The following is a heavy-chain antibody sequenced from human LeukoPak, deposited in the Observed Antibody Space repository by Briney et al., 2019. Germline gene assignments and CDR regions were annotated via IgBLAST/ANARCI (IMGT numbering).Heavy chain of an antibody. V-gene: IGHV3-11*04. Sequence: GGSLRHSCAASGFTSSDYYRSWIRQAPGKGLEWVSYICSGGSTIYYADSVKGRFTISRDNAKNSLYLQMNSLRAEDTAVYYCARDTYYYDSSGYYYPGGSDCWGQGTLVTVSS. D-gene: IGHD3-22*01. CDR2: ICSGGSTI. J-gene: IGHJ4*02. CDR3: ARDTYYYDSSGYYYPGGSDC. CDR1: GFTSSDYY.